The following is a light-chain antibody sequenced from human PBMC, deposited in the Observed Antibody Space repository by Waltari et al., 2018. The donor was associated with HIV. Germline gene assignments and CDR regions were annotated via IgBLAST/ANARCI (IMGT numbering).Light chain of an antibody. V-gene: IGLV1-40*01. CDR3: QSYDSSLSAPVV. J-gene: IGLJ2*01. Sequence: QSVLTQPPSVSGAPGQRVTISCTGSTSNIGAGYDAHWTQQLPGTAPKPRIYGNSNRPSGVPDRFSGSKSGTSASLAITGLQAEDEADYYCQSYDSSLSAPVVFGGGTKLTVL. CDR1: TSNIGAGYD. CDR2: GNS.